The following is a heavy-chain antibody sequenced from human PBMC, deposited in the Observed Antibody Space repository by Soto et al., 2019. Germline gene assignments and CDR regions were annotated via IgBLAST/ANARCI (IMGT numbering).Heavy chain of an antibody. CDR2: IYYSGST. CDR3: AKSHDTSAYYLSIDS. D-gene: IGHD3-22*01. Sequence: SETLSLTCTVSGGSISSYYWSWIRQPPGKGLEWIGYIYYSGSTNYNPSLKSRVTISVDTSKNQFSLKLSSVTAADTAVYYCAKSHDTSAYYLSIDSWGQGTQVTVSS. V-gene: IGHV4-59*01. J-gene: IGHJ4*02. CDR1: GGSISSYY.